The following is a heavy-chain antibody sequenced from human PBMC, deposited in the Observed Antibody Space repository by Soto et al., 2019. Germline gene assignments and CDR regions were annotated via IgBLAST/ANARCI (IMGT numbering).Heavy chain of an antibody. CDR2: IYYSGST. V-gene: IGHV4-39*01. CDR3: ARLAMGDIVVVPAANYYYYMDV. Sequence: SETLSLTCTVSGGSISSSSYYWGWIRQPPGKGLEWIGSIYYSGSTYYNPSLKSRVTISVDTSKNQFSLKLSSVTAADTAVYYCARLAMGDIVVVPAANYYYYMDVWGKGTTVTVSS. CDR1: GGSISSSSYY. J-gene: IGHJ6*03. D-gene: IGHD2-2*01.